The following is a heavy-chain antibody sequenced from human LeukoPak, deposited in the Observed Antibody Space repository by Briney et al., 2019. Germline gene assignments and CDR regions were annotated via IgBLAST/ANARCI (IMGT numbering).Heavy chain of an antibody. V-gene: IGHV3-30*18. CDR2: MSYNGSK. CDR3: AKGYSGYDYAFDT. Sequence: GGSLRLSFVASGFTYGIHWVRQAPGKGLEWVAIMSYNGSKVYADSVKGRFTVSRDNSKNTVYLQMNSLRAEDTALYYCAKGYSGYDYAFDTWGQGTKVSVSS. J-gene: IGHJ3*02. CDR1: GFTYG. D-gene: IGHD5-12*01.